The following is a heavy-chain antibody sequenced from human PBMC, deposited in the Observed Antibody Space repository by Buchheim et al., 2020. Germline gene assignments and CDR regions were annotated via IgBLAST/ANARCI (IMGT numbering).Heavy chain of an antibody. V-gene: IGHV3-21*01. J-gene: IGHJ6*02. Sequence: EVQLVESGGGLVKPGGSLRLSCAASGFTFSSYSMNWVRQAPGKGLEWVSSISSSSSYIYYADSVKGRFTISRDNAKNSLYPQMNSLRAEDTAVYYCARGPYQTNYYYGMDVWGQGTT. CDR2: ISSSSSYI. CDR1: GFTFSSYS. CDR3: ARGPYQTNYYYGMDV.